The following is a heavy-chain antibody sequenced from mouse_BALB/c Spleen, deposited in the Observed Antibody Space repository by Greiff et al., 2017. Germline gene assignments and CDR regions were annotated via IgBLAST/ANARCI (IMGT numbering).Heavy chain of an antibody. D-gene: IGHD1-1*02. CDR3: VRDRGGPYYAMDY. V-gene: IGHV10-3*03. J-gene: IGHJ4*01. Sequence: EVQLVESGGGLVQPKGSLKLSCAASGFTFNTYAMHWVCQAPGKGLEWVARIRSKSNNYATYYADSVKDRFTISRDDSQSMLYLQMNNLKTEDTAMYYCVRDRGGPYYAMDYWGQGTSVTVSS. CDR1: GFTFNTYA. CDR2: IRSKSNNYAT.